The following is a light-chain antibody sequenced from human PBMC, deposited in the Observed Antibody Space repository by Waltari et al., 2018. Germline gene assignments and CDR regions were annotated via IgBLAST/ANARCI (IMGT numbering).Light chain of an antibody. CDR2: DAS. J-gene: IGKJ4*01. V-gene: IGKV1-33*01. CDR1: QDISKS. CDR3: QQFANLPLT. Sequence: DIQMTQSPSSLSASVGDRVTITFQATQDISKSLNWYQQKPGKAPHLLIYDASNLQRGVPSRFSGSGSGTHFTFTINSLQPEDIATYYCQQFANLPLTFGGGTKVQIK.